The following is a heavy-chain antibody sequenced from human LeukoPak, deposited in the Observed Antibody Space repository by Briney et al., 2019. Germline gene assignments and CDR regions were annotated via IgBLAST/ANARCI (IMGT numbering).Heavy chain of an antibody. CDR1: GYSISSGYY. V-gene: IGHV4-38-2*01. D-gene: IGHD5-12*01. CDR3: ARVATTTNPPQRPFDY. CDR2: IYYSGST. J-gene: IGHJ4*02. Sequence: SETLPLTCAVSGYSISSGYYWGWIRQPPGEGLEWIGSIYYSGSTYYNPSLKSRVTISVDTSKNQFSLKLSSVTAADTAVYYCARVATTTNPPQRPFDYWGQGTLVTVSS.